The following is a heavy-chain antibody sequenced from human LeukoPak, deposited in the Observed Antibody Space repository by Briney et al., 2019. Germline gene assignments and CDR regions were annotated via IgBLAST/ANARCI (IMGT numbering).Heavy chain of an antibody. CDR2: IYYSGST. CDR3: ARGLSGYSYGYYFDY. CDR1: GGSISSYY. D-gene: IGHD5-18*01. Sequence: SETLSLTCTVSGGSISSYYWNWIRQPPGKGLEWIGYIYYSGSTNYNPSLKSRVTISVDTSKNQFSLRLSSVTAADTAVYYCARGLSGYSYGYYFDYWGQGTLFTVSS. V-gene: IGHV4-59*01. J-gene: IGHJ4*02.